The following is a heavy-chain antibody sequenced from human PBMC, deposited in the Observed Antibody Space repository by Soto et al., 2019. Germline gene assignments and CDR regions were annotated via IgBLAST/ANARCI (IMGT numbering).Heavy chain of an antibody. CDR2: IKSKTDGGTT. Sequence: SVSNAWMNWVRQAPGKGLEWVGRIKSKTDGGTTDYAAPVKGRFTISRDDSKNTLYLQMNSLKTEDTAVYYCTTDSLFGYSSSWYYYYYGMDVWGQGTTVTVSS. J-gene: IGHJ6*02. V-gene: IGHV3-15*07. D-gene: IGHD6-13*01. CDR1: SVSNAW. CDR3: TTDSLFGYSSSWYYYYYGMDV.